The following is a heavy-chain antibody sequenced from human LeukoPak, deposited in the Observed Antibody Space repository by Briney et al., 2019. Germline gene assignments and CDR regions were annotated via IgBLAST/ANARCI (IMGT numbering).Heavy chain of an antibody. Sequence: GRSLRLSCAASGFTFDDYAMHWVRQAPGKGLEWVSGISWNSVTIVYADSVKGRFTISRDNAKNSLYPQMNSLRAEDMALYYCAKDEFVASDFTGAFDIWGQGTMVTVSS. CDR1: GFTFDDYA. V-gene: IGHV3-9*03. CDR2: ISWNSVTI. CDR3: AKDEFVASDFTGAFDI. D-gene: IGHD2-8*02. J-gene: IGHJ3*02.